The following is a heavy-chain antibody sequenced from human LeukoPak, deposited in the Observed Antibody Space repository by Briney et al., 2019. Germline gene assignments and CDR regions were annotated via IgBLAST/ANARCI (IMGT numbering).Heavy chain of an antibody. CDR2: IYYSGST. J-gene: IGHJ4*02. CDR3: ARDRASTRSGSYFDY. V-gene: IGHV4-30-4*08. CDR1: GGSISSGDYY. Sequence: PSQTLSLTCTVSGGSISSGDYYWSWIRQPPGKGLEWIGYIYYSGSTYYNPSLKSRFTISVDTSKNQFSPKLSSVTATDTAVYYCARDRASTRSGSYFDYWGQGTLVTVSP. D-gene: IGHD1-26*01.